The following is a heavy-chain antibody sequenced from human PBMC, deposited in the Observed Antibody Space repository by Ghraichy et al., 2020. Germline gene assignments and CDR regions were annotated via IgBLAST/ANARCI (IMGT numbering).Heavy chain of an antibody. D-gene: IGHD6-19*01. V-gene: IGHV3-21*01. CDR2: ISSSSSYI. Sequence: GGSLRLSCAASGFTFSSYSMNWVRQAPGKGLEWVSSISSSSSYIYYADSVKGRFTISRDNAKNSLYLQMNSLRAEDTVVYYCARDGGSSGWSYYYGMDVWGPGTTVTVPS. CDR1: GFTFSSYS. CDR3: ARDGGSSGWSYYYGMDV. J-gene: IGHJ6*02.